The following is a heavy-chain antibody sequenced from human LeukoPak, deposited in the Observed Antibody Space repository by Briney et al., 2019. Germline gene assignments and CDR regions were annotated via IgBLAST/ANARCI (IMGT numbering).Heavy chain of an antibody. CDR1: GYTFTGYY. D-gene: IGHD3-9*01. CDR3: ARDWEKDYDILTGYPAFDP. V-gene: IGHV1-2*02. J-gene: IGHJ5*02. CDR2: ISPNSGGT. Sequence: ASVKVSCKASGYTFTGYYMHWVRQAPGQGLEWMGWISPNSGGTNYAQKFQGRVTMTRDTSISTAYMELSRLRSDDTAVYYCARDWEKDYDILTGYPAFDPWGQGTLVTVSS.